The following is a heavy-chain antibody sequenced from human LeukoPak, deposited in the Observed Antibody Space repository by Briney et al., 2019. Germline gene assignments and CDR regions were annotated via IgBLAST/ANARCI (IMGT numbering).Heavy chain of an antibody. CDR2: IYNSGST. CDR3: ARDYGSGRGYFDY. J-gene: IGHJ4*02. Sequence: PSQTLPLTCTVSGGSISSGDYYWSWIRQPPGKGLEWIGYIYNSGSTYYNPSLKSRVTLSVDTSKNQFSLKLSSVTAADTAVYYCARDYGSGRGYFDYWGQGTLVTVSS. V-gene: IGHV4-30-4*01. D-gene: IGHD3-10*01. CDR1: GGSISSGDYY.